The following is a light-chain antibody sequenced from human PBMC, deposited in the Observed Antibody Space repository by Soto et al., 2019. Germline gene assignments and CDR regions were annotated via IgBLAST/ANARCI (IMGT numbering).Light chain of an antibody. CDR3: QQYSSSRA. Sequence: EIVLTQSPGTLSLSPGERAILSCRASQSVSSSYLAWYQQKPGQAPRLLIYGVTNRATGIPDRFSGSGSGTDFTLTISRLEPEDFAVYYCQQYSSSRAFGQGTKVEIE. V-gene: IGKV3-20*01. CDR2: GVT. CDR1: QSVSSSY. J-gene: IGKJ1*01.